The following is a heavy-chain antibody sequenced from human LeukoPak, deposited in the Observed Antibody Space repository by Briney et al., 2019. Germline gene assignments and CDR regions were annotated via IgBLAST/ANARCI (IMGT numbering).Heavy chain of an antibody. D-gene: IGHD1-26*01. CDR1: GFTFSNAW. J-gene: IGHJ4*02. V-gene: IGHV3-15*01. CDR3: ARVKGSYFDY. CDR2: IKSKTDGGTT. Sequence: PGGSLRLSCAASGFTFSNAWMSWVRQAPGKGLEWVGRIKSKTDGGTTDYAAPVKGRFTISRDDSKNTLYLQMNSLRAEDTAVYYCARVKGSYFDYWGQGTLVTVSS.